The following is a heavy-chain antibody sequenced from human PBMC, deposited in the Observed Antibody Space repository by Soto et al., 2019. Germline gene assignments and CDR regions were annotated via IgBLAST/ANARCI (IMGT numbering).Heavy chain of an antibody. D-gene: IGHD1-7*01. CDR3: ARHRILNYQSFDY. Sequence: QVQLQESGPGLVKPSETLSLTCTVSGGPLSSCYWSWIRQPPGKGLEWLGYVYYSGTTNYNPSLKSRVTISVDPSKNQFSLKLSSVTAADTAVYYCARHRILNYQSFDYWGQGTLVTVSS. CDR1: GGPLSSCY. V-gene: IGHV4-59*08. J-gene: IGHJ4*02. CDR2: VYYSGTT.